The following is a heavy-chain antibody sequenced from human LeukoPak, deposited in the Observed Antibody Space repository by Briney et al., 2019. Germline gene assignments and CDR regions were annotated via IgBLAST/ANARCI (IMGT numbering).Heavy chain of an antibody. V-gene: IGHV4-34*01. Sequence: SETLSLTCAVYGGSFSGYYWSWIRQPPGKGLEWIGEINHSGSTNYNPSLKSRVTISVDTSKNQFSLKLSSVTAADTAVYYCARGPYHYDFWSGYYWDYYYYYMDVWGKGTTVTVSS. CDR2: INHSGST. CDR1: GGSFSGYY. CDR3: ARGPYHYDFWSGYYWDYYYYYMDV. D-gene: IGHD3-3*01. J-gene: IGHJ6*03.